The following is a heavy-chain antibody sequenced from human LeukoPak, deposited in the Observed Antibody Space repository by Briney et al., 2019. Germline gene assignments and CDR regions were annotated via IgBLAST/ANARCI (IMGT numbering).Heavy chain of an antibody. J-gene: IGHJ6*03. D-gene: IGHD3-22*01. Sequence: SETLSLTCTVSGGSISTSNYYWGWIRQPPGKGLEWIGSIYHSGSTYYNPSLKSRVTISVDTSKNQFSLKLSSVTAADTAVYYCARAPSDSSGYSSYYYYMDVWGKGTTVTVSS. CDR3: ARAPSDSSGYSSYYYYMDV. CDR2: IYHSGST. V-gene: IGHV4-39*07. CDR1: GGSISTSNYY.